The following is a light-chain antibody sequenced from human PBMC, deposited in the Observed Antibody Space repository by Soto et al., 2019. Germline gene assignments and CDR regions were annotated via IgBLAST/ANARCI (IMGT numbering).Light chain of an antibody. CDR2: LEGSGSY. J-gene: IGLJ2*01. Sequence: QSVLTQSSSASASLGSSVKLTCTLSSGHSSYIIAWHQQQPGKAPRYLMKLEGSGSYNKGSGVPDRFSGSSSGADRYFTISNLQSEDEADYYCETWDSNTRVFGGGTKLTVL. CDR1: SGHSSYI. CDR3: ETWDSNTRV. V-gene: IGLV4-60*03.